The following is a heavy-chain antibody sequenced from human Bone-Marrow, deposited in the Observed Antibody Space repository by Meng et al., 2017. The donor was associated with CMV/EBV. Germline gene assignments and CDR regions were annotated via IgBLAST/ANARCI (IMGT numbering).Heavy chain of an antibody. J-gene: IGHJ4*02. CDR2: ISCDSGDR. V-gene: IGHV1-18*01. D-gene: IGHD3-16*01. Sequence: ASVKVSCKPSGFTFTNFGIGWARLVPGQGLEWMGWISCDSGDRRYAQKFQGRLTLTTDTARRTAYMEMGGLTSDDTAVYYCARGGRGERDYYLEHWGQGTLVTVSS. CDR1: GFTFTNFG. CDR3: ARGGRGERDYYLEH.